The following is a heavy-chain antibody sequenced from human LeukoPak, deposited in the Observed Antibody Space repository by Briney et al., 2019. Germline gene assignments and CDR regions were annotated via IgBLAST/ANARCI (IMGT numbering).Heavy chain of an antibody. CDR2: IYYSGST. Sequence: PETLSLTCTVSGGSISRYYWSWIRQPPGKGLEWIGYIYYSGSTNYNPSLKSRVTISVDTSKNQFSLKLSSVTAADTAVYYCARGQHGVAAAPFDYWGQGTLVTVSS. D-gene: IGHD6-13*01. V-gene: IGHV4-59*01. CDR1: GGSISRYY. CDR3: ARGQHGVAAAPFDY. J-gene: IGHJ4*02.